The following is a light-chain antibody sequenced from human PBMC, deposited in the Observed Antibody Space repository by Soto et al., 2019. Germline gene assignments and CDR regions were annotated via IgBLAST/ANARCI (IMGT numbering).Light chain of an antibody. J-gene: IGKJ4*01. CDR1: QDSNIY. Sequence: DIQMTQSPSSLSASVGDRVTVTCQASQDSNIYLNWYQQKPVKATKLLIRDAYNLETGVPSRFSGSGSGTHFNLTISSLQPEDFATYFCQQYNGYTYFGGGTQVEIK. CDR2: DAY. CDR3: QQYNGYTY. V-gene: IGKV1-33*01.